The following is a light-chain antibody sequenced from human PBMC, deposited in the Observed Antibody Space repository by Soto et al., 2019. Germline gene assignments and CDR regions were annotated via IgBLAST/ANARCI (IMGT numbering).Light chain of an antibody. Sequence: DIVMTQTPLSLSVTPGQPASISCKSSQSLLHSDGKTYVYWYLQRPGQPPQLLIYEVANRCSGVPERFSGSGSGTDFTLNISPVAAEDVGVDYGMQCVHLPFTFGRRTGLE. CDR3: MQCVHLPFT. J-gene: IGKJ5*01. CDR1: QSLLHSDGKTY. CDR2: EVA. V-gene: IGKV2D-29*01.